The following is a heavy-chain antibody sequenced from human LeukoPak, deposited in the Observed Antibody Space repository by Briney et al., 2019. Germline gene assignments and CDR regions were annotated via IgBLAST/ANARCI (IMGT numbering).Heavy chain of an antibody. CDR3: ARAHPGDYSDFQFDY. CDR1: GFTFSSYE. V-gene: IGHV3-48*03. D-gene: IGHD4-11*01. CDR2: ITNTGTTI. J-gene: IGHJ4*02. Sequence: GGSLRLSCAASGFTFSSYEMNRVRQAPGKGLEWVSYITNTGTTIYYADSVKGRFTISRDNAKNSLYLQMNSLRAEDTAVYYCARAHPGDYSDFQFDYWGQGTLVTVSS.